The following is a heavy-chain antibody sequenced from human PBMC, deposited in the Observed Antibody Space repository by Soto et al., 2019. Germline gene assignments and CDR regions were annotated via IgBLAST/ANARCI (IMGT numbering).Heavy chain of an antibody. CDR1: GFTFSGPA. CDR2: IRNKANNYAT. CDR3: TREEVMDYYYYGMDV. J-gene: IGHJ6*02. V-gene: IGHV3-73*01. Sequence: PEGTLRLSCAASGFTFSGPAMHWGRLASGKRLVWVCRIRNKANNYATAYAAPVKGRFSISRDDSKNTAYLQMNTLKTEDTSVYYCTREEVMDYYYYGMDVWGQGTTVTVS.